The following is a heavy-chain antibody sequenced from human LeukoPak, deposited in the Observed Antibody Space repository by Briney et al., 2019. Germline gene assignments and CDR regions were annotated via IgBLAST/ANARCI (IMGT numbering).Heavy chain of an antibody. CDR1: GFTFSSHW. Sequence: PGGSLRLSCAASGFTFSSHWMRWVRQAPGKGLVWVSHVNSEGSSTNYADSVKGRCTISRDNAKNTLYLHMNGERAEDTAGYYCARTLRVGATGYHSDYWGQGTLVTVSP. J-gene: IGHJ4*02. CDR2: VNSEGSST. CDR3: ARTLRVGATGYHSDY. D-gene: IGHD1-26*01. V-gene: IGHV3-74*01.